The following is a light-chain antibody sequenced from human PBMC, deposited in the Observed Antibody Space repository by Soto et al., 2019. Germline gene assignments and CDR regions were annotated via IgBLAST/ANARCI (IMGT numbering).Light chain of an antibody. CDR3: SSYTSSSTLL. V-gene: IGLV2-14*01. J-gene: IGLJ2*01. CDR2: EVS. CDR1: SSDVGTYNY. Sequence: QSVLTQPASVSGSPGQSITISCTGTSSDVGTYNYVSWYQQHPGKAPKLMIFEVSNRPSGVSSRFSGSKSGNTASLTISGLQAEDEADYYCSSYTSSSTLLFGGGTKLTVL.